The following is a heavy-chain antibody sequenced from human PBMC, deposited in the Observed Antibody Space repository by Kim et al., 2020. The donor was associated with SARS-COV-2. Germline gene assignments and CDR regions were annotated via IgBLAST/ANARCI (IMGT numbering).Heavy chain of an antibody. V-gene: IGHV3-21*01. CDR3: ARLGTTPGSGWGGFVDF. CDR1: EFTLSTYS. D-gene: IGHD6-19*01. CDR2: ISSSSSYI. Sequence: GGSLRLSCAATEFTLSTYSMNWVRQAPGKGLEWVSSISSSSSYIYYADSVKGRFTVSRDNAKNSLYLQMNSLRAEDTAVYYCARLGTTPGSGWGGFVDFWGQGTLVTVSS. J-gene: IGHJ4*02.